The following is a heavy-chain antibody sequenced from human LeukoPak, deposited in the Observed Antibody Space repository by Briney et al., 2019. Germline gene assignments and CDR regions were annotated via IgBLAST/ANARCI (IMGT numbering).Heavy chain of an antibody. J-gene: IGHJ4*02. CDR3: ARVGGSGSYYSTGYHFDY. Sequence: GGSLRLSCAASGFTFSSYGMHWVRQTPGKGLEWVAAIWYDGSNKYYADSVKGRFTISRDNSKNTLYLQMNSLRAEDTAVYYCARVGGSGSYYSTGYHFDYWGQGTLVTVSS. D-gene: IGHD3-10*01. CDR2: IWYDGSNK. CDR1: GFTFSSYG. V-gene: IGHV3-33*01.